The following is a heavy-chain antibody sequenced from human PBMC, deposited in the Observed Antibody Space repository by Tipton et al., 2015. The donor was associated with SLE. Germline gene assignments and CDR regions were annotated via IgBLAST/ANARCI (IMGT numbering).Heavy chain of an antibody. Sequence: TLSLTCTVSGGSISSGSYYWSWIRQPAGKGLEWIGHIYTSGSTNYNPSLKSRVTISVDTSKNQFSLKLSSVTAADTAVYYCARGPDMGAGWYYGMDVWGQGTTVTVSS. CDR3: ARGPDMGAGWYYGMDV. V-gene: IGHV4-61*09. CDR1: GGSISSGSYY. CDR2: IYTSGST. J-gene: IGHJ6*02. D-gene: IGHD1-14*01.